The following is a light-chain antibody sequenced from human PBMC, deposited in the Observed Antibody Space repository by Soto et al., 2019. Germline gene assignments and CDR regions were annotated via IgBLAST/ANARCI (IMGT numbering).Light chain of an antibody. V-gene: IGLV1-40*01. CDR2: GNT. J-gene: IGLJ2*01. CDR3: QSYDTSLSAVV. CDR1: RSNLGAGYG. Sequence: QPVLTQPPSVSGAPGQRVTIPCTGSRSNLGAGYGVHWYQQLPGTAPKLLIAGNTNRPSGVPDRFSASKSGTSASLTISGLQAEHEADYYCQSYDTSLSAVVFGGGTKLTVL.